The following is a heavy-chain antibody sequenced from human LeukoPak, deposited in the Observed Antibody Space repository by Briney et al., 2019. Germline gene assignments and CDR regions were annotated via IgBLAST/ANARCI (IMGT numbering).Heavy chain of an antibody. CDR2: ISWNSGHK. V-gene: IGHV3-9*01. D-gene: IGHD6-19*01. CDR3: AKDIRATSVAGTSGFDY. J-gene: IGHJ4*02. CDR1: GFTFDDYA. Sequence: GRSLRLSCAASGFTFDDYAMHWVRQAPGKGLEWVSGISWNSGHKGYADSVKGRFTISRDNAKNSLYLQMNSLRAEDTALYYCAKDIRATSVAGTSGFDYWGQGTLVTVSS.